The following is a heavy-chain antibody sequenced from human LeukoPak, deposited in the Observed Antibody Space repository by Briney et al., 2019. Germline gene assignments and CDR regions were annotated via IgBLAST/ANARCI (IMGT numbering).Heavy chain of an antibody. CDR3: ARDILATSIAAPYY. CDR2: IFYSGRT. CDR1: GYSISSGYY. D-gene: IGHD6-13*01. V-gene: IGHV4-38-2*02. Sequence: PSETLSLTCTVSGYSISSGYYWGWIRQPPGKGLGWIGSIFYSGRTYYNPSLKSRVTMSVDTSKNQFSLRLSSVNAADTAVYYCARDILATSIAAPYYWGQGTLVTVSS. J-gene: IGHJ4*02.